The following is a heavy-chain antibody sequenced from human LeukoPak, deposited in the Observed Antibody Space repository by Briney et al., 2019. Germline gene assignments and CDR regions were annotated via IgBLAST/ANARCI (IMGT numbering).Heavy chain of an antibody. Sequence: GSLRLSCAASGFTFSIYWMSWVRQAPGKGLEWVANIKQDGSEKYRVDSAKGRFTISRDNAKNSLFLQMNSLRAEDTAVYYCARVKWDSNNWYDPLDFWGQGTLVTVSS. CDR3: ARVKWDSNNWYDPLDF. V-gene: IGHV3-7*05. CDR1: GFTFSIYW. CDR2: IKQDGSEK. D-gene: IGHD3-3*01. J-gene: IGHJ4*02.